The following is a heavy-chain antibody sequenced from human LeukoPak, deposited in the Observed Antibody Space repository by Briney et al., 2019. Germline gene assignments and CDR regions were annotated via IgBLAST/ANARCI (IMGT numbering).Heavy chain of an antibody. CDR1: GGSISSYY. Sequence: PSETLSLTFTVSGGSISSYYWSWIRQPPGKGLEWIGYIYYSGSTNYNPSLKSRVTISVDTSKNQFSLKLSSVTAADTAVYYCARGAGSSWAYYFDYWGQGTLVTVSS. CDR3: ARGAGSSWAYYFDY. V-gene: IGHV4-59*01. J-gene: IGHJ4*02. CDR2: IYYSGST. D-gene: IGHD6-13*01.